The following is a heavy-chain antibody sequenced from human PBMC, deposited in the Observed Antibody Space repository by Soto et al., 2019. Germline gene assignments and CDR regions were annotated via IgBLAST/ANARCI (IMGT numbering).Heavy chain of an antibody. CDR3: ARVKGDVVPAAFYFDY. D-gene: IGHD2-2*01. J-gene: IGHJ4*02. CDR1: GGSISSGDYY. Sequence: PSETLSLTCTVSGGSISSGDYYWSWIRQPPGKGLEWIGYIYYSGSTYYNPSLKSRVTISVDTSKNQFSLKLSSVTAADTAVYYCARVKGDVVPAAFYFDYWGQGTLVTVSS. CDR2: IYYSGST. V-gene: IGHV4-30-4*01.